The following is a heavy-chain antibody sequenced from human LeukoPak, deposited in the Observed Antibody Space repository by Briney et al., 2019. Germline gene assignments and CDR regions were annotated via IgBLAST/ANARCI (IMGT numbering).Heavy chain of an antibody. CDR3: ARDEFGTYSLDY. CDR1: GFTVSSNY. J-gene: IGHJ4*02. CDR2: IYSGGST. V-gene: IGHV3-53*01. Sequence: GGSLRLSCAASGFTVSSNYMSWVRQAPGKGLEWVSVIYSGGSTYYADSVKGRFTISRDNSKNTLYLQMNSLRAEDTAVYYCARDEFGTYSLDYWGQGTLVTASS. D-gene: IGHD2-21*01.